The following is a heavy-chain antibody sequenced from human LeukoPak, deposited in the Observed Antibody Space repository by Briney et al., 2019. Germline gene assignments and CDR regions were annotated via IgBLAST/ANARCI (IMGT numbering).Heavy chain of an antibody. CDR2: ISGIGGAV. Sequence: GGSLRLSCAASGFTFSDYYMSWIRQAPGKGLEWVSYISGIGGAVYYADSVKGRFTISRDNARNSLSLQMNSLRSEDTAVYYCARDINWYFDLWGRGTLVTVSS. J-gene: IGHJ2*01. V-gene: IGHV3-11*01. CDR1: GFTFSDYY. CDR3: ARDINWYFDL.